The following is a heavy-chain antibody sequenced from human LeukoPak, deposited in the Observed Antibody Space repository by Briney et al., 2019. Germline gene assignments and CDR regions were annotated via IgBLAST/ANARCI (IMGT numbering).Heavy chain of an antibody. V-gene: IGHV1-18*01. J-gene: IGHJ6*03. Sequence: ASVKVSCKASGYTFTSYGISWVRQAPGQGLEWMGWISAYNGNTNYAQKLQGRVTMTTDTSTSTAYMELRSLRSDDTAVYYCARSYDFWSGYYTLYYYYYVDVWGKGTTVTVSS. D-gene: IGHD3-3*01. CDR3: ARSYDFWSGYYTLYYYYYVDV. CDR1: GYTFTSYG. CDR2: ISAYNGNT.